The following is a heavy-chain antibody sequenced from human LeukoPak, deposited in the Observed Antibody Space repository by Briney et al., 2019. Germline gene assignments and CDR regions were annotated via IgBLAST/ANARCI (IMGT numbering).Heavy chain of an antibody. D-gene: IGHD4-23*01. V-gene: IGHV3-21*01. Sequence: GGSLRLSCAASGFTFSSYSMNWVRQAPGKGLEWVSSISSSSSYIYYADSVKGRFTISRDNAKNSLYLQMNSLRAEDTAVYYCARAGRTYGGNSYFDYWGQGTLVTVSS. CDR2: ISSSSSYI. CDR3: ARAGRTYGGNSYFDY. CDR1: GFTFSSYS. J-gene: IGHJ4*02.